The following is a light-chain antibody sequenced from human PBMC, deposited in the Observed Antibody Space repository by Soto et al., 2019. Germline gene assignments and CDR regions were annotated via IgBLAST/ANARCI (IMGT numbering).Light chain of an antibody. J-gene: IGKJ4*01. V-gene: IGKV3-20*01. CDR3: QLYGTSPPVT. CDR2: GAS. CDR1: QSVTSSF. Sequence: EVVLTQSPGTMSVSPGESATLSCRASQSVTSSFLAWYQQKPGQAPRLLMYGASTRATGIPDRFRGGESGTDVTLTITRLEAEDSAVYYCQLYGTSPPVTFGGGTKVEIK.